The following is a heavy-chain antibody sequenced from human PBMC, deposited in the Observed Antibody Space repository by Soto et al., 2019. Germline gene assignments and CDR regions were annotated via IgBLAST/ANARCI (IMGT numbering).Heavy chain of an antibody. J-gene: IGHJ2*01. Sequence: QVQLVQSGAEVKKPGASVKVSCKASGYTFTSYYMHWVRQAPGQGLEWMGIINPSGGSTSYAQKFRGRGTMTRDTSPSTVYMELSSLRSEDTGVYYCARDERGDCSSTSCYDYWYFDLWGRGTLVTVSS. CDR1: GYTFTSYY. V-gene: IGHV1-46*03. D-gene: IGHD2-2*01. CDR2: INPSGGST. CDR3: ARDERGDCSSTSCYDYWYFDL.